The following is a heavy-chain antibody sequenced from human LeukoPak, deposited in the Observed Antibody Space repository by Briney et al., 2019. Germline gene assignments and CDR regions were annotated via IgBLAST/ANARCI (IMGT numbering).Heavy chain of an antibody. J-gene: IGHJ4*02. D-gene: IGHD6-19*01. CDR3: TRSDCSSGRCPGFDN. V-gene: IGHV6-1*01. CDR2: TYYRSKWFI. CDR1: GDSVSSNSAA. Sequence: SQTLSLTCGISGDSVSSNSAAWNWIRQSPSRGLEWLGRTYYRSKWFINYAPFVKSRIIINPDTPKNQVSLQLNSVTPEDTAVYYCTRSDCSSGRCPGFDNWGQGTLVTVSS.